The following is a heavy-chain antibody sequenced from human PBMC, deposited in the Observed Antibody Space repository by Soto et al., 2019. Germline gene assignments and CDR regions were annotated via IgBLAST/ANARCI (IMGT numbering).Heavy chain of an antibody. J-gene: IGHJ4*02. CDR1: GYTLTELS. Sequence: ASVKVSCKVSGYTLTELSMHWVRQAPGKGLEWMGGFDPEDGETIYAQKFQGRVTMTEDTSTDTAYMELSSLRSEDTAVYYCATVEQWLVRWSYFDYWGQGTLVTVSS. CDR2: FDPEDGET. V-gene: IGHV1-24*01. CDR3: ATVEQWLVRWSYFDY. D-gene: IGHD6-19*01.